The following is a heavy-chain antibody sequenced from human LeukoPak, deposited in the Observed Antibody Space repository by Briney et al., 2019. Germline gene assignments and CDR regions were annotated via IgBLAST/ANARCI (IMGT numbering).Heavy chain of an antibody. V-gene: IGHV4-38-2*02. Sequence: PSETLSRTCTVSGYSIRSGYYWGWIRQPPGRGLEWIGSIYHSGSTYYNPSLKSRATISVDTSKNQFSLKLSSVTAADTAVYYCASSRTYSYDSSGYYTAAFDYWGQGTLVTVSS. CDR1: GYSIRSGYY. D-gene: IGHD3-22*01. J-gene: IGHJ4*02. CDR2: IYHSGST. CDR3: ASSRTYSYDSSGYYTAAFDY.